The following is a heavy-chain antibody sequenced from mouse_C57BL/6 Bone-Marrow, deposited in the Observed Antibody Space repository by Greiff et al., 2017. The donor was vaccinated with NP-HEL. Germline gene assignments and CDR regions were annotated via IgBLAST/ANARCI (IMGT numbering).Heavy chain of an antibody. V-gene: IGHV1-55*01. D-gene: IGHD2-4*01. Sequence: VQLQQPGAELVKPGASVKMSCKASGYTFTSYWITWVKQRPGQGLEWIGDIYPGSGSTNYNEKFKSKATLTVDKSSSTAYMQLSSLTSEDSAVYYCALGVGLRPSYWYFDVWGTGTTVTVSS. CDR3: ALGVGLRPSYWYFDV. CDR1: GYTFTSYW. CDR2: IYPGSGST. J-gene: IGHJ1*03.